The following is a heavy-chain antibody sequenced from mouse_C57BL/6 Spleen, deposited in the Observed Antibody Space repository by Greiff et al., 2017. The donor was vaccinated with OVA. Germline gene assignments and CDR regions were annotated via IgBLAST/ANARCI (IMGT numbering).Heavy chain of an antibody. CDR1: GYTFTSYW. CDR2: IDPNSGGT. J-gene: IGHJ3*01. D-gene: IGHD2-4*01. CDR3: AREDYDGRPPWFAY. V-gene: IGHV1-72*01. Sequence: QVQLQQPGAELVKPGASVKLSCKASGYTFTSYWMHWVKQRPGRGLEWIGRIDPNSGGTTYNEKFKSKATLTVDKPSSTAYMQLSSLKSEDAAVYYCAREDYDGRPPWFAYWGQGTLVTVSA.